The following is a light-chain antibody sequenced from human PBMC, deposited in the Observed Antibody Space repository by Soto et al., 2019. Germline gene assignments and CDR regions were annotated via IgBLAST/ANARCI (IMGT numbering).Light chain of an antibody. V-gene: IGKV1-33*01. CDR1: QDISKY. Sequence: DIPMTQSASSLPASVGDTVTISCQASQDISKYLNWFQQKPGKAPKLLIYDVFNVETGVPSRFSGRGSGTEFTLIISNLQPVDFATYYCQQYDQLPITFGGGTKVDI. J-gene: IGKJ4*01. CDR3: QQYDQLPIT. CDR2: DVF.